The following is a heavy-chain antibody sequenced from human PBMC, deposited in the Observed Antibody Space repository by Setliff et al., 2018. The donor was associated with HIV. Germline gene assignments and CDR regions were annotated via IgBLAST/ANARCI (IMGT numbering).Heavy chain of an antibody. V-gene: IGHV1-18*01. CDR1: GYTFTSYD. D-gene: IGHD6-13*01. Sequence: ASVKVSCKASGYTFTSYDINWVRQATGQGLEWMGWMNPNSGNTNYAQKLQGRVTMTTDTSTSTAYMELRSLRPDDTAVYYCALTLAAQLVGLNWGQGTAVTVSS. CDR3: ALTLAAQLVGLN. CDR2: MNPNSGNT. J-gene: IGHJ4*02.